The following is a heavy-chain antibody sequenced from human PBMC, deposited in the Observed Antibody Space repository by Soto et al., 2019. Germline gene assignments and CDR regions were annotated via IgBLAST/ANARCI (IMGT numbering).Heavy chain of an antibody. V-gene: IGHV1-18*01. CDR2: ISAYDGDT. J-gene: IGHJ4*02. D-gene: IGHD1-26*01. CDR3: ARTRGFHIGWEPSDF. Sequence: ASVKASCKASGYTFSSYGISWVRQAPGQGLEWVGWISAYDGDTNYAQRFQGRVTMTTSTSEAYMELRSLRSDDTAVYYCARTRGFHIGWEPSDFCGQGTLVAVCS. CDR1: GYTFSSYG.